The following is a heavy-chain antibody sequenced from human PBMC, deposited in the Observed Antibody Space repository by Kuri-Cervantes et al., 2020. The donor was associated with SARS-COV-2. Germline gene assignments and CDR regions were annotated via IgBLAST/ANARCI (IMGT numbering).Heavy chain of an antibody. CDR3: ARQYWSGFVNWFDP. V-gene: IGHV4-4*07. J-gene: IGHJ5*02. Sequence: SETLSLTCTVSGGSISSYYWSWIRQPAGKGLERIGRIYTSGSTNYNPSLKSRVTMSVDTSKNQFSLKLSSVTAADTAVYYCARQYWSGFVNWFDPWGQGTLVTVSS. CDR1: GGSISSYY. D-gene: IGHD3-3*01. CDR2: IYTSGST.